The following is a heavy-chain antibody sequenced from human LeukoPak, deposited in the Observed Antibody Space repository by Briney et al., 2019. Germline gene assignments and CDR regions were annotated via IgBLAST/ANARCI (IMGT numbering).Heavy chain of an antibody. D-gene: IGHD3-10*01. CDR2: ISSSSRYI. V-gene: IGHV3-21*01. CDR1: GFTFSSYS. Sequence: GGSLRLSCAASGFTFSSYSMNWVRLAPGKGLEWVSSISSSSRYIYFADSLKGRFTISRDNAKNSLYLQMNSLRAEDTAVYYCARGRGEGRGISMVRGVRAPSFNWFDPWGHGTLVTVSS. J-gene: IGHJ5*02. CDR3: ARGRGEGRGISMVRGVRAPSFNWFDP.